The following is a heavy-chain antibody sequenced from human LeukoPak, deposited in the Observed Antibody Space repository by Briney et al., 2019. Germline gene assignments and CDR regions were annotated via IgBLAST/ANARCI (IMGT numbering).Heavy chain of an antibody. Sequence: SQTLSLTCAISGDSVSSNSAARNWIRQSPSRGLEWLGRTYYRSKWYNDYAVSVKSRITINPDTSKNQFSLQLNSVTPEDTAVYYCARENKITMVRGQPPYYFDYWGQGTLVTVSS. J-gene: IGHJ4*02. V-gene: IGHV6-1*01. CDR3: ARENKITMVRGQPPYYFDY. CDR2: TYYRSKWYN. D-gene: IGHD3-10*01. CDR1: GDSVSSNSAA.